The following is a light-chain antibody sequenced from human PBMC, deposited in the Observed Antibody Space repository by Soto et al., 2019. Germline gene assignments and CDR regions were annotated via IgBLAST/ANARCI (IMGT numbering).Light chain of an antibody. V-gene: IGKV3-20*01. CDR1: QSITSNY. CDR2: GAS. Sequence: EIVLTQSPGTLSLSPGERATLSCRASQSITSNYLAWYQQRPGQAPRLLIFGASSRATGIPDKFSGSGSGTDFSLTISRLEPDDFEVYYYQRNGGPSWTFGQGTRVEIK. CDR3: QRNGGPSWT. J-gene: IGKJ1*01.